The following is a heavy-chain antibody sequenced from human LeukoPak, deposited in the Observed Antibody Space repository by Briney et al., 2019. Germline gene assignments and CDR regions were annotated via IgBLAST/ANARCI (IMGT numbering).Heavy chain of an antibody. D-gene: IGHD3-9*01. V-gene: IGHV4-39*01. CDR1: GGSINSNSHH. CDR2: IYYSGTT. Sequence: SETLSLTCSVSGGSINSNSHHWDWIRQAPGKGLEWIGNIYYSGTTSYNPSLKSRVTIPVDTSKNQFPLRLSSVTAADTAVYYCARRGDILTDYAFDYWGQGTLVTVSS. CDR3: ARRGDILTDYAFDY. J-gene: IGHJ4*02.